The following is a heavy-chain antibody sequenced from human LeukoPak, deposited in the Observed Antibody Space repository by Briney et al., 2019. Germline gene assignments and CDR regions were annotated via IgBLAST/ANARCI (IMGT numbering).Heavy chain of an antibody. CDR1: GFTFSSYW. D-gene: IGHD2-2*01. V-gene: IGHV3-7*01. J-gene: IGHJ4*02. Sequence: GGSLRLSCAASGFTFSSYWMTWVRQAPGKGLECVANIKQDGSEKYYVDSVKGRFTISRDNAKNSLYLQMNSLRAEDTAFYYCARERCSSASCFPDYWGQGTLVTVSS. CDR3: ARERCSSASCFPDY. CDR2: IKQDGSEK.